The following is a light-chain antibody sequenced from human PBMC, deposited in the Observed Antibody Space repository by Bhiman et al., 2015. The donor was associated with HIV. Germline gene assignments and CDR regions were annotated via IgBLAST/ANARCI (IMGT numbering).Light chain of an antibody. Sequence: QSALTQPASVSGSPGQSITISCTGTGSDVGGYNHVSWYQQHPGKAPKLMIYDVSNRPSGVSNRFSGSKSGNTATLTISRVEAGDEAGYYCQVWDSTSDHWVFGGGTKLTVL. CDR1: GSDVGGYNH. CDR2: DVS. J-gene: IGLJ3*02. CDR3: QVWDSTSDHWV. V-gene: IGLV2-14*03.